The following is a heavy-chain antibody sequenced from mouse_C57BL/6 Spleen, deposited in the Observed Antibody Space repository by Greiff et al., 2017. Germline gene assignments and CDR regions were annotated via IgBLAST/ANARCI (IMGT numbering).Heavy chain of an antibody. CDR2: LNPSSGGT. V-gene: IGHV1-42*01. D-gene: IGHD1-1*01. Sequence: VQLKESGPELVKPGASVKISCKASGYSFTGYYMNWVKQSPEKSLEWIGELNPSSGGTTYNQKFKATATLTVDKSSSTAYMQLKSLTSEDSAVYYCARSYGSSYAMDWWGQGTSVTVSS. CDR1: GYSFTGYY. J-gene: IGHJ4*01. CDR3: ARSYGSSYAMDW.